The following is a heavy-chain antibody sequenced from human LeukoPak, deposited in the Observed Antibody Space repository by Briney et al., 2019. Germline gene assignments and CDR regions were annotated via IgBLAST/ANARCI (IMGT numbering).Heavy chain of an antibody. CDR3: ARTNDYSDYGYFDL. D-gene: IGHD4/OR15-4a*01. V-gene: IGHV4-59*01. CDR2: VYYGGST. J-gene: IGHJ4*02. CDR1: GDVMSNDY. Sequence: SETLSLTCSVSGDVMSNDYWSWIRQSPGNGLEWIGLVYYGGSTKVNPSLRSRVALSIDTSKKQFSLTLTSVTSADTAVYFCARTNDYSDYGYFDLWGQGLLVTVSS.